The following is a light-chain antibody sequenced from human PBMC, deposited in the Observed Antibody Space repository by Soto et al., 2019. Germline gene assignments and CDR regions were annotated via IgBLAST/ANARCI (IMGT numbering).Light chain of an antibody. J-gene: IGLJ2*01. V-gene: IGLV5-45*03. CDR3: MIWHNSASV. Sequence: QPVLTQPSSLSASPGASASLTCTLSSGFSVGTYSIFWYRQKPGSPPQYLLRYKSDSDNQQVSGVPSRFSGSKDVSANAGILLISGLQSEDEADYYCMIWHNSASVFGGGTKLTVL. CDR1: SGFSVGTYS. CDR2: YKSDSDN.